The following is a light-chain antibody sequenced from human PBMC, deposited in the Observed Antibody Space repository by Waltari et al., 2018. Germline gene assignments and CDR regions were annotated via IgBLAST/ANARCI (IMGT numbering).Light chain of an antibody. CDR3: QQYNKWLGYS. CDR2: GAS. J-gene: IGKJ2*01. Sequence: IVMTQSPATLSLSPGERATLSCSASRSIGTNLAWFQEKPGQAPRLLIYGASTRATGVPARFSGSGSGTDFTLVISSLQSEDFAVYYCQQYNKWLGYSFGQGTKLEIK. CDR1: RSIGTN. V-gene: IGKV3-15*01.